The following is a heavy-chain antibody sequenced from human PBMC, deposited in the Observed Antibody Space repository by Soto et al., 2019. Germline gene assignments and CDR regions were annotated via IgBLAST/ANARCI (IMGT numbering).Heavy chain of an antibody. CDR2: IYYSGST. J-gene: IGHJ4*02. CDR1: GGSISSGGYY. Sequence: SETLSLTCTVSGGSISSGGYYWSWIRQHPGKGLEWIGYIYYSGSTYYNPSLKSRVTISVDTSKNQFSLKLSSVTAADTAVYYCARVYGDTLYFDYWGQGTLVTVSS. CDR3: ARVYGDTLYFDY. D-gene: IGHD3-10*02. V-gene: IGHV4-31*03.